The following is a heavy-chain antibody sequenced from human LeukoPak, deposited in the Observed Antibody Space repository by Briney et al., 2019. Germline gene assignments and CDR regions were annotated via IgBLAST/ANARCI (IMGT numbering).Heavy chain of an antibody. CDR1: GFTFSSYW. CDR2: IKEDGSEK. CDR3: ARDVGYSIPFDY. Sequence: GSLTLSCAASGFTFSSYWMSWVRQAPGKGLEWVANIKEDGSEKHHMGSVKGRFTISRDNANNSLYLQMNSLRPEDTAVYYCARDVGYSIPFDYWGQGTMVTVSS. V-gene: IGHV3-7*04. D-gene: IGHD6-13*01. J-gene: IGHJ4*02.